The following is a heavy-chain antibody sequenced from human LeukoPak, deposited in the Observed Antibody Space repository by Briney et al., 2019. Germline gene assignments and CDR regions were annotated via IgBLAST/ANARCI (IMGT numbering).Heavy chain of an antibody. J-gene: IGHJ6*02. CDR1: GYTFSSYD. D-gene: IGHD6-13*01. CDR3: AFSSSWYYYYGLDV. Sequence: ASVKVSCKASGYTFSSYDINWVRQATGQGLEWMGWMNPNSGNTGYALKSQGRVTMTRNTSISTAYMELSSLRSEDTAVYYCAFSSSWYYYYGLDVWGQGTTVTVSS. CDR2: MNPNSGNT. V-gene: IGHV1-8*01.